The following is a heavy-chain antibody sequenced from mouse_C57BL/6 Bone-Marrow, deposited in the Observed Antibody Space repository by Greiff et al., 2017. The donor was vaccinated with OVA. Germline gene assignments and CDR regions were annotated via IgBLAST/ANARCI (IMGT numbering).Heavy chain of an antibody. Sequence: VQGVESGAELVRPGASVTLSCKASGYTFTDYELHWVKQTPVHGLEWIGAIDPETGGTAYNPKFKGKAILTADTSSSTAYMEHRSLTSEDSAVYYCTRGYSNYYAMDYWGQGTSVTVSS. D-gene: IGHD2-5*01. CDR2: IDPETGGT. V-gene: IGHV1-15*01. J-gene: IGHJ4*01. CDR1: GYTFTDYE. CDR3: TRGYSNYYAMDY.